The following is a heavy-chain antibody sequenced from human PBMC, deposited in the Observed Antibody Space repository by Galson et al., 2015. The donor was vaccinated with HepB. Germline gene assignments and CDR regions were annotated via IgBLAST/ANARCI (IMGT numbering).Heavy chain of an antibody. CDR1: GFTVSSNY. J-gene: IGHJ4*02. CDR2: IYSGGST. CDR3: ARVYSGYDRTFDY. V-gene: IGHV3-66*02. Sequence: SLRLSCAASGFTVSSNYMSWVRQAPGKGLEWVSVIYSGGSTYYADSVKGRFTISRDNSKNTLYLQMNSLRAEDTAVYYCARVYSGYDRTFDYWGQGTLVTVSS. D-gene: IGHD5-12*01.